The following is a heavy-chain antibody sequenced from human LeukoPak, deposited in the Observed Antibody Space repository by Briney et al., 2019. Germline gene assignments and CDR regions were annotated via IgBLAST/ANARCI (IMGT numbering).Heavy chain of an antibody. CDR3: LTILEATIDAFDI. CDR1: GFTFSSYA. V-gene: IGHV3-23*01. CDR2: ISGSGGST. Sequence: GGSLRLSCAASGFTFSSYAMSWVRQAPGKGLEWVSAISGSGGSTYYADSVKGRFTISRDNSKNTLYLQMNSLRAEDTAVYYCLTILEATIDAFDIWGQGTMVTVSS. J-gene: IGHJ3*02. D-gene: IGHD1-26*01.